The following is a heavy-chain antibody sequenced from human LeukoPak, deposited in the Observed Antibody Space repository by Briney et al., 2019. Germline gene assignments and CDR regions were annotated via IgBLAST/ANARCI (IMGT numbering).Heavy chain of an antibody. D-gene: IGHD2-8*01. J-gene: IGHJ5*02. Sequence: ASVKVSCKASGDTFTTYAIIWVRQAPGQGLEWMGGIIPMFDTPNYAQRLQGRVTITADKSTKTAYMELTSLRSEDTAVYYCARAGIPGYCTNVICSNWLDPWGQGTLVTVSS. CDR2: IIPMFDTP. V-gene: IGHV1-69*06. CDR1: GDTFTTYA. CDR3: ARAGIPGYCTNVICSNWLDP.